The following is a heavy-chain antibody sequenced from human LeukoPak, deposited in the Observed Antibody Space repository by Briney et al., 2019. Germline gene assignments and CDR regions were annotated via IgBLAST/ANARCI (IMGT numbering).Heavy chain of an antibody. Sequence: PGGSLRLSCAASGFTFSSYWMHWVRQAPGKGLVWVSRITSDGSSTSYADSVKGRFTISRDNAKNTLYLQMNSLRAEDTAVYYCAREPPAQYSAYDGRGYWGQGTLVTVSS. CDR1: GFTFSSYW. CDR2: ITSDGSST. D-gene: IGHD5-12*01. CDR3: AREPPAQYSAYDGRGY. V-gene: IGHV3-74*01. J-gene: IGHJ4*02.